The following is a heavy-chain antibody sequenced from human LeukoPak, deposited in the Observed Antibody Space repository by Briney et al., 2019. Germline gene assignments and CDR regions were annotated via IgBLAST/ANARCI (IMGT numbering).Heavy chain of an antibody. V-gene: IGHV4-4*07. D-gene: IGHD2-2*01. Sequence: SETLSLTCTVSGGSISSYYWSWIRQPAGKGLEWIGRIYTSGSTNYNPSLKSRVTMSVDTSKNQFSLKLSSVTAADTAVYYCARVGVVVVPAARVCYYYYIDVWGKGTTFPVSS. J-gene: IGHJ6*03. CDR1: GGSISSYY. CDR2: IYTSGST. CDR3: ARVGVVVVPAARVCYYYYIDV.